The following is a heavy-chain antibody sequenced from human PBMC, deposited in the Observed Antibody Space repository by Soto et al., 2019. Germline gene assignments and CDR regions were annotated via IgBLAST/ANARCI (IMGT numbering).Heavy chain of an antibody. CDR1: GFTFSDAW. J-gene: IGHJ5*02. V-gene: IGHV3-15*01. CDR2: IKSKSDGGTT. CDR3: TTDLWRIAVVVGSTGYFNT. Sequence: GGSLRLSCAASGFTFSDAWMSWVRQAPGKGLDWVGRIKSKSDGGTTEYAAPVRGRFTISRDDSKNTLYLQMNSLKTEDTAVYYCTTDLWRIAVVVGSTGYFNTWGQGTPVTVSS. D-gene: IGHD2-15*01.